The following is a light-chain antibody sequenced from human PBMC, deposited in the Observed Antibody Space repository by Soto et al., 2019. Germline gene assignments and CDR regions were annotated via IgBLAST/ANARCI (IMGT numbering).Light chain of an antibody. CDR2: GAS. V-gene: IGKV3-15*01. CDR1: QSVSSN. J-gene: IGKJ2*01. CDR3: QQYNNWLGTRYT. Sequence: EIVMTQSPATLSVSPGERATLSCRASQSVSSNLAWYQQKPGQAPRLLIYGASTRATGIPARFSGSGSGTEFTLTISSLQSEDFAVYYCQQYNNWLGTRYTFGQGTKLEIK.